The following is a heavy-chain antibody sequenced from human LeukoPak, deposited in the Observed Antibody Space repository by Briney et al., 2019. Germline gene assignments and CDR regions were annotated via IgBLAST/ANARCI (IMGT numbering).Heavy chain of an antibody. V-gene: IGHV1-3*01. CDR1: GFTFSSYA. D-gene: IGHD3-22*01. CDR2: INAGNGNT. CDR3: ARGGGSGYYPDAFDI. J-gene: IGHJ3*02. Sequence: GGSLRLSCAASGFTFSSYAMHWVRQAPGQRLEWMGWINAGNGNTKYSQKFQGRVTITRDTSASTAYMELSSLRSDDTAVYYCARGGGSGYYPDAFDIWGQGTMVTVSS.